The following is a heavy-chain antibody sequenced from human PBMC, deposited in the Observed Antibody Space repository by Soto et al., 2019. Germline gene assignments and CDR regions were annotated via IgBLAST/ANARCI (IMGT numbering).Heavy chain of an antibody. CDR2: IIPIFGTA. D-gene: IGHD6-6*01. V-gene: IGHV1-69*01. CDR3: AREWVGAARAYYYCMDV. Sequence: QVQLVQSGAEVKKPGSSVKVSCKASGGTFSSYAISWVRQAPGQGLEWMGGIIPIFGTANYAQKFQGRVTITADESTSTAYMELSSLRSEDTAVYYCAREWVGAARAYYYCMDVWGQGTTVTFSS. J-gene: IGHJ6*02. CDR1: GGTFSSYA.